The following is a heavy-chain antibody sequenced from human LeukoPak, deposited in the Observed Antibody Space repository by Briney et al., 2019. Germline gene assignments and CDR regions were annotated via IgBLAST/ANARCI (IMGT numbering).Heavy chain of an antibody. CDR2: ISGSDGST. CDR1: GFTFSYYA. V-gene: IGHV3-23*01. J-gene: IGHJ4*02. Sequence: GGSLRLSCAASGFTFSYYAMNWVRQAPGKGLEWVSAISGSDGSTYYADSAKGRFTIPRDNSKNTLYLQMNSLRAEDTAVYYCAKAGDYSYFDYWGQGTLVTVSP. CDR3: AKAGDYSYFDY. D-gene: IGHD4-11*01.